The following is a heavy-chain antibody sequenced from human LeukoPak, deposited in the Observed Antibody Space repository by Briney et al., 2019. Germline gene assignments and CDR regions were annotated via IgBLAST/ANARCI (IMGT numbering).Heavy chain of an antibody. CDR3: ARVGYCSGGSCYPGSGVGGKTDY. Sequence: ASVKVSCKASGYTFTGYYMYWVRQAPGQGLEWMGWINPNSGGTNYAQKFQGRVTMTRDTSISTAYMELSRLRSDDTAVYYCARVGYCSGGSCYPGSGVGGKTDYWGQGTLVTVSS. V-gene: IGHV1-2*02. D-gene: IGHD2-15*01. CDR2: INPNSGGT. CDR1: GYTFTGYY. J-gene: IGHJ4*02.